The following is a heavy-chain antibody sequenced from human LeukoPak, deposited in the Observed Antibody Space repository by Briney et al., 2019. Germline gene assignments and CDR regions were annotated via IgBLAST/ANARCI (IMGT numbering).Heavy chain of an antibody. CDR2: ISAYNGNT. Sequence: ASVKVSCKASGYTFTSYGISWVRQAPGQGLEWMEWISAYNGNTNYAQKLQGRVTMTTDTSTSTAYMERRSLRSDDTAVYYCARWGYYDSSGYYCNDYWGQGTLVTVSS. CDR1: GYTFTSYG. CDR3: ARWGYYDSSGYYCNDY. V-gene: IGHV1-18*01. J-gene: IGHJ4*02. D-gene: IGHD3-22*01.